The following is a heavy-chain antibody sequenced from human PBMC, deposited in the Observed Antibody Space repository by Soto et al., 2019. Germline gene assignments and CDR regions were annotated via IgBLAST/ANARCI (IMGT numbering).Heavy chain of an antibody. CDR1: GFTFSSYA. Sequence: EVQLLEPGGNLVQPGGSLRLSCAASGFTFSSYAMSWVRQAPGKGLEWVSAISGSGGDTYYADSVRGRFTISRDNSKNTLYLQMNSLRAEDTAVYYCARDPLFSVTTIDYWGQGSLVTVSS. CDR3: ARDPLFSVTTIDY. CDR2: ISGSGGDT. J-gene: IGHJ4*02. D-gene: IGHD4-4*01. V-gene: IGHV3-23*01.